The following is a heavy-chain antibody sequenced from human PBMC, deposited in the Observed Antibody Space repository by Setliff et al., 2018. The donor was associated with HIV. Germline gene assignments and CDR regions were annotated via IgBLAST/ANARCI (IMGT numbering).Heavy chain of an antibody. J-gene: IGHJ6*03. V-gene: IGHV4-34*01. Sequence: SETLSLTCAVYGGSFSGYYWSWIRQSPGKGLEWIGEINHSGSTKYNPSLKSRVTISVDTSKNQFSLKLNSVTAADTAVYYCARGARLLAGYSDRWDYYYMGVWGKGTTVTVSS. CDR1: GGSFSGYY. CDR2: INHSGST. D-gene: IGHD6-13*01. CDR3: ARGARLLAGYSDRWDYYYMGV.